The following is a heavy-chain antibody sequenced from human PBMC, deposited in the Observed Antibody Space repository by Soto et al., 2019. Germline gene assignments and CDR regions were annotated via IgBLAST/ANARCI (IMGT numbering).Heavy chain of an antibody. Sequence: QLQLQESGSGLVKPSQTLSLTCAVSGGSISSGGYSWSWIRQPPGKGLEWIGYIYHSGSTYYNPSPKGRVTXXVXRXXNQFSLKPSSVTAADTAVYYCASGDCSGGSCYPDYWGQGTLVTVSS. CDR1: GGSISSGGYS. V-gene: IGHV4-30-2*01. CDR2: IYHSGST. CDR3: ASGDCSGGSCYPDY. J-gene: IGHJ4*02. D-gene: IGHD2-15*01.